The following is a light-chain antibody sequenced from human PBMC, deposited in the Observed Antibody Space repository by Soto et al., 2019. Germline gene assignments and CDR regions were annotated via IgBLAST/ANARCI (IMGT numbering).Light chain of an antibody. Sequence: PGERATLSCRASQCVSSNYLTWYQQKPGQAPRLLIYGASSRATGIPDRFSGSGSGTDFTLTISRLEPEDFAVYYCQQYGSSPFTFGPGTKVDIK. CDR3: QQYGSSPFT. J-gene: IGKJ3*01. CDR1: QCVSSNY. CDR2: GAS. V-gene: IGKV3-20*01.